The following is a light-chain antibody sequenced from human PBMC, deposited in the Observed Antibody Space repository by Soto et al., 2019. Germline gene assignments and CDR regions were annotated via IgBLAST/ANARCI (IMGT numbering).Light chain of an antibody. CDR2: GAS. J-gene: IGKJ5*01. V-gene: IGKV3-15*01. CDR1: QSVRGN. Sequence: IVMTQSPATLSVSPGERATLSCRASQSVRGNLAWYQQKPGQSPRLLIYGASSRATGIPARFSGSGSGTEFTLTISSLQSEDFAVYYCQQYNNWPFITLGQGTLLKIK. CDR3: QQYNNWPFIT.